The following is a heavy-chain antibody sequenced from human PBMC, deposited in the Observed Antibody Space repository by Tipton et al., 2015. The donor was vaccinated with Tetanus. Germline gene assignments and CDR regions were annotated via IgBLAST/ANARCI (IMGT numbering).Heavy chain of an antibody. J-gene: IGHJ4*02. CDR1: GFIFSSYG. Sequence: SLRLSCAASGFIFSSYGIHWVRQAPGKGLEWVAVSWYDGTDQYYADSVKGRFTLSRDNSKNTLYLQMNSLRAEDTVLYYCAREADCSGGSCFSGDFDNWGQGTPVTVSS. D-gene: IGHD2-15*01. CDR3: AREADCSGGSCFSGDFDN. CDR2: SWYDGTDQ. V-gene: IGHV3-33*01.